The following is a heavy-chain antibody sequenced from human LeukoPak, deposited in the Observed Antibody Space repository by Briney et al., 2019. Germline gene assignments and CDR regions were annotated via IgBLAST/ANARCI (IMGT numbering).Heavy chain of an antibody. D-gene: IGHD3-3*01. CDR2: IYTSGST. Sequence: SETLSLTCTVSGGSISSYYWSWIRQPVGKGLEWIGRIYTSGSTNYNPSLKSRVTMSVDTSKNQFSLKLSSVTAADTAVYYCARAERHPNYDFWSGYLDWGQGTLVTVSS. CDR1: GGSISSYY. CDR3: ARAERHPNYDFWSGYLD. J-gene: IGHJ4*02. V-gene: IGHV4-4*07.